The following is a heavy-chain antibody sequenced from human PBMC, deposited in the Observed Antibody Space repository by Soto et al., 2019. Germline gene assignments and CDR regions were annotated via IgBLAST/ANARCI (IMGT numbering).Heavy chain of an antibody. CDR2: FDPEDGET. V-gene: IGHV1-24*01. J-gene: IGHJ6*02. CDR3: ATKRLSYVGYYYYGMDV. Sequence: ASVKVSCKVSGYTLTELSMHWVRQAPGKGLEWMGGFDPEDGETIYAQKFQGRVTMTEDTSTDTAYMELSSLRSEDTAVYYCATKRLSYVGYYYYGMDVWGQGTTVTVSS. D-gene: IGHD3-16*01. CDR1: GYTLTELS.